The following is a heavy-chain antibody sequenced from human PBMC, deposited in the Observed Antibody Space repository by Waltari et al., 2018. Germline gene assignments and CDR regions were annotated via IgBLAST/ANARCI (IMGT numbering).Heavy chain of an antibody. CDR3: ARDYYDSSGYYPVDY. CDR2: SSSRSSYI. Sequence: EVQLVESGGGLVKPGGSLRLSCAASGFTFSSYSMNWVRQAPGKGLEWVSSSSSRSSYIYYADSVKGRFTISRDNAKNSLYLQMNSLRAEDTAVYYCARDYYDSSGYYPVDYWGQGTLVTVSS. J-gene: IGHJ4*02. CDR1: GFTFSSYS. V-gene: IGHV3-21*01. D-gene: IGHD3-22*01.